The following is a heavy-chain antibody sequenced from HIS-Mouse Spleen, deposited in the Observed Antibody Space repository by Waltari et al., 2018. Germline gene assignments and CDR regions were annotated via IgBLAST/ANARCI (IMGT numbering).Heavy chain of an antibody. J-gene: IGHJ3*02. CDR3: ARENWGRGPLDAFDI. D-gene: IGHD7-27*01. Sequence: QVQLQESGPGLVKPSETLSLTCTVSGYSLSSGYYWGWIRQPPGKGLEWIGSIYHSGSTYYNPSLKSRVTISVDTSKNQFSLKLSSVTAADTAVYYCARENWGRGPLDAFDIWGQGTMDTVSS. CDR1: GYSLSSGYY. CDR2: IYHSGST. V-gene: IGHV4-38-2*02.